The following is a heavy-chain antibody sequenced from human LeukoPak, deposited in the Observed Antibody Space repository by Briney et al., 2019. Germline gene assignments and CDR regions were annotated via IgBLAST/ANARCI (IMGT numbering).Heavy chain of an antibody. V-gene: IGHV4-39*01. J-gene: IGHJ4*02. CDR2: IYYSGST. CDR1: GGSISSSSYY. Sequence: PSETLSLTCTVSGGSISSSSYYWGWIRQPPGKGLEWIGSIYYSGSTYYNPSLKSRVTMSVDTSKNQFSLKLSSVTAADTAVYYCATLLWFGELSYFDYWGQGTLVTVSS. D-gene: IGHD3-10*01. CDR3: ATLLWFGELSYFDY.